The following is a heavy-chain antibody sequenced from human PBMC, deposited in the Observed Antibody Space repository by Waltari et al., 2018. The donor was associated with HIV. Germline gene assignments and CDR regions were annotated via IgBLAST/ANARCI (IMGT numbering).Heavy chain of an antibody. Sequence: QVQLVESGGGVVQPGTSLTLSCAVSGFTFSNFAIHGVRQSPAKGLEWLAVFWSDGVEISYADSVKGRFTISKDSSQKTLYLHLTSLRAEDTALYYCARGYSSSRWIPLYHWGRGALVTVSS. CDR2: FWSDGVEI. J-gene: IGHJ4*02. CDR1: GFTFSNFA. V-gene: IGHV3-33*01. D-gene: IGHD6-6*01. CDR3: ARGYSSSRWIPLYH.